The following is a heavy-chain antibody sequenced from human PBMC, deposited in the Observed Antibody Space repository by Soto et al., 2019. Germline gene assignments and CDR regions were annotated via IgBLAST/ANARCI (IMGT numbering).Heavy chain of an antibody. CDR1: GYTFTSYD. V-gene: IGHV1-8*01. J-gene: IGHJ6*03. D-gene: IGHD1-1*01. CDR2: MNPNSGNT. CDR3: ARGQLEPNYYYYYYYMDV. Sequence: GASVKVSCKASGYTFTSYDINWVRQATGQGLEWMGWMNPNSGNTGYAQKFQGRVTMTRNTSIRTAYMELSSLRSEDTAVYYCARGQLEPNYYYYYYYMDVWGKGTTVTVSS.